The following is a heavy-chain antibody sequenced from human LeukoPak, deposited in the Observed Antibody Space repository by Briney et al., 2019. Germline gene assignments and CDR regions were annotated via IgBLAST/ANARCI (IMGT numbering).Heavy chain of an antibody. CDR1: GYTFTSYG. Sequence: RASVTVSCMASGYTFTSYGISWVRQAPGQGLEWMGWISAYNGNTNYAQKLQGRVTMTTDTSTSTAYMELRSLRSDDTAVYYCASSPDGSGSYNTYWGQGTLVTVSS. J-gene: IGHJ4*02. V-gene: IGHV1-18*01. CDR3: ASSPDGSGSYNTY. D-gene: IGHD3-10*01. CDR2: ISAYNGNT.